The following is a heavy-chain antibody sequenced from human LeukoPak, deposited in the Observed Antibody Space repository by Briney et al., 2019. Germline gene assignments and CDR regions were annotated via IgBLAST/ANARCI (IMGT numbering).Heavy chain of an antibody. CDR2: ITSNGSST. D-gene: IGHD3-16*02. CDR3: TGEGRGSYHAFEY. V-gene: IGHV3-11*01. CDR1: GFTFSEYY. J-gene: IGHJ4*02. Sequence: GGSLRLSCAPSGFTFSEYYMRWIRQAPGKGLEWISYITSNGSSTNYADSEKGRFTISRDNAKNSVVLQMNSLRAEDTPVYYCTGEGRGSYHAFEYWGQGTLVTVSS.